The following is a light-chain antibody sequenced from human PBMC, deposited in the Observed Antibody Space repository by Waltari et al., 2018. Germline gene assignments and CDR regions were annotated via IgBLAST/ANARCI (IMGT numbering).Light chain of an antibody. CDR3: QSFDSSLSASV. CDR2: GNP. Sequence: QSVLTQPPSMSGAPGQKVTIPCTGGSSNFGAGYDVHWYQQFPGTAPKLLIFGNPNRPSGVPGRCSGSKSGTSASLAIAGLQSEDEAVYYCQSFDSSLSASVFGGGIKLTVL. V-gene: IGLV1-40*01. CDR1: SSNFGAGYD. J-gene: IGLJ3*02.